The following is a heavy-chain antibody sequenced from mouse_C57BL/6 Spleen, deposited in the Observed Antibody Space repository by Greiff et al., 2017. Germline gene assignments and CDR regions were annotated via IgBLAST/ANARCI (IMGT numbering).Heavy chain of an antibody. CDR2: INPCNGGT. D-gene: IGHD3-2*02. CDR3: ARSPGYHFYAMDY. J-gene: IGHJ4*01. V-gene: IGHV1-53*01. CDR1: GYTFTSYW. Sequence: QVQLQQPGTELVKPGASVKLSCKASGYTFTSYWMHWVKQRPGQGLEWIGNINPCNGGTNYNEKFKSKATLTVDKSSSTAYMQLSSLTSEDSAVYYCARSPGYHFYAMDYWGQGTSVTVSS.